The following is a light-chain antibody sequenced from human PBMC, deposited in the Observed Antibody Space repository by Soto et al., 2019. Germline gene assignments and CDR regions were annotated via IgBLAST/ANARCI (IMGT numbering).Light chain of an antibody. J-gene: IGKJ1*01. CDR1: QSVSSK. V-gene: IGKV3-15*01. CDR2: GAS. CDR3: HQRQSWPRT. Sequence: EMLMTQSPATLSVSPGEGATLSCRASQSVSSKLAWYQQKPGQAPRLLIYGASTRATGIPARFSASGSGTDFTLTISDVQPEDFALYYCHQRQSWPRTFGQGTKVDIK.